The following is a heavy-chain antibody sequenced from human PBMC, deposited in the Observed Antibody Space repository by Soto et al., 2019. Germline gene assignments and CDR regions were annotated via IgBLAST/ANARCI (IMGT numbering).Heavy chain of an antibody. J-gene: IGHJ6*02. CDR3: AREAGPGYCSGGSCYSGYYYGMDV. CDR1: GYTFTGYY. D-gene: IGHD2-15*01. V-gene: IGHV1-2*04. Sequence: VKVSCKASGYTFTGYYMHWVRQAPGQGLEWMGWINPNSGGTNYAQKFQGWVTMTRDTSISTAYMELSRLRSDDTAVYYCAREAGPGYCSGGSCYSGYYYGMDVWGQGTTVTVSS. CDR2: INPNSGGT.